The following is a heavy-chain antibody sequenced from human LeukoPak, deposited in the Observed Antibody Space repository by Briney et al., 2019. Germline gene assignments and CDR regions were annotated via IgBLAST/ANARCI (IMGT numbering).Heavy chain of an antibody. CDR3: ARDSGITNMFGGGRGSALEEPNDVFDI. CDR2: ISVYSGNT. Sequence: ASVKVSCKASGYTFSSYAITWVRQAPGQGLEWMGWISVYSGNTNYAQKCQGRVTMTTDTSTSTANMELRSLRSDDTAVYYCARDSGITNMFGGGRGSALEEPNDVFDIWGQGTMVIVSS. V-gene: IGHV1-18*01. J-gene: IGHJ3*02. CDR1: GYTFSSYA. D-gene: IGHD3-16*01.